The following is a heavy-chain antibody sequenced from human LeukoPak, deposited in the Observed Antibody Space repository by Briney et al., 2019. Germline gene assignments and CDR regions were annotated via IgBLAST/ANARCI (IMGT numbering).Heavy chain of an antibody. Sequence: ASVKVSCKASGYTFTSYYMHWVRQAPGQGLEWMGIINPSGGSTSYAQKFQGRVTMTRDMSTSTAYMELSSLRSEDTAVYYCARDLGEQWLVYYYYYMDVWGKGTTVTVSS. V-gene: IGHV1-46*01. J-gene: IGHJ6*03. CDR3: ARDLGEQWLVYYYYYMDV. CDR1: GYTFTSYY. CDR2: INPSGGST. D-gene: IGHD6-19*01.